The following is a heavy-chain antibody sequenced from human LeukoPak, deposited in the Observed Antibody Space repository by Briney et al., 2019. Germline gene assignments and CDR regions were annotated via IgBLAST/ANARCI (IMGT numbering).Heavy chain of an antibody. Sequence: GGSLRLSCAASGFTFSIYAMSWVRQAPGKGLEWVSSITSRDGGTFYTDPVKGRFTISRDNSKNMLYLQMNSLRAEDMALYYCAKGGRYSSGWDYFDYWGQGTLVTVSS. CDR1: GFTFSIYA. CDR3: AKGGRYSSGWDYFDY. CDR2: ITSRDGGT. J-gene: IGHJ4*02. V-gene: IGHV3-23*01. D-gene: IGHD6-19*01.